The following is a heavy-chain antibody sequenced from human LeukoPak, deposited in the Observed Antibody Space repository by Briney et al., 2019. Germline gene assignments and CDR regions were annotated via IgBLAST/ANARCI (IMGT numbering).Heavy chain of an antibody. CDR1: GGTFSSYA. CDR2: IIPILGIA. V-gene: IGHV1-69*04. D-gene: IGHD5-18*01. CDR3: ASVRGYSYGQRSFDY. J-gene: IGHJ4*02. Sequence: SVKVSCKASGGTFSSYAISWVRQAPGQGLEWMGRIIPILGIANYAQKFQGRVTFTADKSTSTAYMELSSLRSEDTAVYYCASVRGYSYGQRSFDYWGQGTLVTVSS.